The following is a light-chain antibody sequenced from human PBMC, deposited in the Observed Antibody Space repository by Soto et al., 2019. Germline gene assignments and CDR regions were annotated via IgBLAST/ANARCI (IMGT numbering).Light chain of an antibody. CDR1: QSVSSN. J-gene: IGKJ1*01. CDR3: QQYNNWPSWT. V-gene: IGKV3-15*01. CDR2: GAS. Sequence: EIGLTQSPGTLSLSPGERATLSCRASQSVSSNLAWYQQKPGQAPRLLTYGASTRATGIPARFSGSGSGTEFTLTISSLQSEDFAVYYCQQYNNWPSWTFGQGTKVDIK.